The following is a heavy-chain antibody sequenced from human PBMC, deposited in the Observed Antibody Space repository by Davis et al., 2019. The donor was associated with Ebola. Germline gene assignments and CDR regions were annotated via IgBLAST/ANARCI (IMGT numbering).Heavy chain of an antibody. Sequence: GESLKISCAASGFTFSSYSMNWVRQAPGKGLEWVSYISSSSSTIYYADSVKGRFTISRDNSKKTMYLQMNSLRAEDTALYHCARVNAVTGYSRFDPWGQGTLVTVSS. D-gene: IGHD3-9*01. CDR2: ISSSSSTI. J-gene: IGHJ5*02. V-gene: IGHV3-48*01. CDR1: GFTFSSYS. CDR3: ARVNAVTGYSRFDP.